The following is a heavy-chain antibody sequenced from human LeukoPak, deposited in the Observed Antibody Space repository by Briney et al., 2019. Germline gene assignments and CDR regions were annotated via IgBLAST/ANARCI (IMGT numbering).Heavy chain of an antibody. Sequence: ASVKVSCKASGYTFTSYVMNWVRQAPGQGLGWMGWINTNTGNPTYAQGFTGRFVFSLDTSVSTAYLQISSLKAEDTAVYYCAILRGITMVRGFDYWGQGTLVTVSS. CDR1: GYTFTSYV. D-gene: IGHD3-10*01. CDR3: AILRGITMVRGFDY. J-gene: IGHJ4*02. CDR2: INTNTGNP. V-gene: IGHV7-4-1*02.